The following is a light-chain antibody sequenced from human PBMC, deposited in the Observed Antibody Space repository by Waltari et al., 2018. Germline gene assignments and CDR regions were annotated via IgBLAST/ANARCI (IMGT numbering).Light chain of an antibody. Sequence: QSVLTQPPSASGSPGQSVTISCTGTSNDVGGYNYVSWYQQPPGKAPKLMIYDGKKRPSGVPDRFAGSKSGNTASLTVSGLQAEDEADYYCSSYAGSKNYVFGTGTKVTVV. J-gene: IGLJ1*01. CDR3: SSYAGSKNYV. V-gene: IGLV2-8*01. CDR1: SNDVGGYNY. CDR2: DGK.